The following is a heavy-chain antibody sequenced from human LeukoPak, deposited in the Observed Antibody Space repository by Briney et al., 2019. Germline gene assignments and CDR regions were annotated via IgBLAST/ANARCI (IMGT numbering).Heavy chain of an antibody. CDR3: AGSGYSSNFDY. CDR2: IYYSGST. Sequence: SEPLSLTCTVSGGSISSYYWRWLRQPPGKGLEGIGYIYYSGSTNYNPSLKSPVTISVDTSKNQFSLKLSSVTAADTAVFFWAGSGYSSNFDYWGQGALVTVSS. V-gene: IGHV4-59*08. J-gene: IGHJ4*02. CDR1: GGSISSYY. D-gene: IGHD6-13*01.